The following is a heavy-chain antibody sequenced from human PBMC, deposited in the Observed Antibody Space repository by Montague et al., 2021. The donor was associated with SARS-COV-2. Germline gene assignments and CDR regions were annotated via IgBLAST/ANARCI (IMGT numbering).Heavy chain of an antibody. V-gene: IGHV6-1*01. CDR1: GDSVSGNSAT. CDR3: ARGGWGAPGTGRLFDY. J-gene: IGHJ4*02. Sequence: CAISGDSVSGNSATCNSIRQSPSRGLEWLVMTYFRSKWYNDYAVSVKSRITINPNTSKNQFSLQLNSVTPEDTAVYYCARGGWGAPGTGRLFDYWGQGTLVAVSS. CDR2: TYFRSKWYN. D-gene: IGHD3-10*01.